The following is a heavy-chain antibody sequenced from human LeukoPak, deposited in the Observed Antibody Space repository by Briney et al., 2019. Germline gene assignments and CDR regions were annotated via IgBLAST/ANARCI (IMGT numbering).Heavy chain of an antibody. Sequence: GALRLACAASGFTFSSYSMNWVRQAPGKGLEWVSYISSSSSTIYYADSVKGRFTISRDNAKNSLYLQMNSLRAEDTAVYYCARYPLYYYDSSGYYYAWGQGTLVTVSS. CDR3: ARYPLYYYDSSGYYYA. J-gene: IGHJ5*02. CDR2: ISSSSSTI. CDR1: GFTFSSYS. D-gene: IGHD3-22*01. V-gene: IGHV3-48*01.